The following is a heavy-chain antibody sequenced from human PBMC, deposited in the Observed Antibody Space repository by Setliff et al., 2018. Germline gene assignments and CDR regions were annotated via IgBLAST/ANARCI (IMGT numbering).Heavy chain of an antibody. V-gene: IGHV4-39*01. J-gene: IGHJ5*02. CDR2: TYYSGDT. CDR3: ARGPRFDYESPTYRRRFDP. CDR1: GGSLRSNF. Sequence: SETLSLTCTVSGGSLRSNFWGWIRQPPGKGLEWIGSTYYSGDTSYNPSLKSRVTMSVDMSRNQFSLKLSSVTAADTAVYFCARGPRFDYESPTYRRRFDPWGQGTAVTVSS. D-gene: IGHD3-22*01.